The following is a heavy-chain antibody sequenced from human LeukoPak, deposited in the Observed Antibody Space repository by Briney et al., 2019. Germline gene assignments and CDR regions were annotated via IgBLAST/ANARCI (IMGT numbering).Heavy chain of an antibody. V-gene: IGHV3-7*01. CDR1: GFTFSTYG. Sequence: GGSLRLSCAASGFTFSTYGMHWVRQAPGKGLEFMANIKEAGSEKYYVDSVKGRFTISRDNTKNSLYLQMNSLRAENTAVYYCARATWDSWGQGALVTVSS. J-gene: IGHJ4*02. CDR3: ARATWDS. D-gene: IGHD2-15*01. CDR2: IKEAGSEK.